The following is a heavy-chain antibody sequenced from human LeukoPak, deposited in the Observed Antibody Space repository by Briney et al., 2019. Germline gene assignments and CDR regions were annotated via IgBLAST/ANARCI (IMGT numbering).Heavy chain of an antibody. CDR1: GYTFTGYY. CDR2: INPNSGNT. V-gene: IGHV1-8*02. D-gene: IGHD3-9*01. Sequence: ASVKVSCKASGYTFTGYYMHWVRQAPGQGLEWMGWINPNSGNTGYAQKFQGRVTMTRNTSISTAYMELSSLRSEDTAVYYCTRGRGSLYDILTGYYREYAFDIWGQGTMVTVSS. CDR3: TRGRGSLYDILTGYYREYAFDI. J-gene: IGHJ3*02.